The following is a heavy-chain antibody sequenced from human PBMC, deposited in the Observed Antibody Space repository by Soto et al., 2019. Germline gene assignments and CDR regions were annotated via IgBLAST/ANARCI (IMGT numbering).Heavy chain of an antibody. V-gene: IGHV3-23*01. CDR2: ISGGGGTT. CDR1: GFTFSSYA. D-gene: IGHD3-22*01. CDR3: AKAPERHITLAVVTHWLDY. J-gene: IGHJ4*02. Sequence: EVQLFESGGGVAQPGGSLRLSCAASGFTFSSYAMSWVRQAPGEGLEWVSAISGGGGTTYYADSVKGRCTISRDNSKNTLYLEVNSLRAEDTAVYYCAKAPERHITLAVVTHWLDYWGQGTLVTVSS.